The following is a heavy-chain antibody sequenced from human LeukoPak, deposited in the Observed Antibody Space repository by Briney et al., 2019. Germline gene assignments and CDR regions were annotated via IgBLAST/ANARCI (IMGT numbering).Heavy chain of an antibody. D-gene: IGHD3-22*01. Sequence: SETLSLTCTVSGGSVSSYYWSWIRQPPEKGLEWIGYIYYSGSTNYNPSLKSRVTISVGTSKNQFSLKLSSVTAADTAVYYCARATPDSSGYYLFDYWGQGTLVTVSS. V-gene: IGHV4-59*02. CDR1: GGSVSSYY. CDR2: IYYSGST. J-gene: IGHJ4*02. CDR3: ARATPDSSGYYLFDY.